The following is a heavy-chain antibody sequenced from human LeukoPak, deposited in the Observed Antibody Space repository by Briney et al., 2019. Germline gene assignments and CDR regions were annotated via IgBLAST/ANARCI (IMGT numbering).Heavy chain of an antibody. J-gene: IGHJ2*01. CDR2: IYYSGST. CDR1: GGSISSYY. CDR3: ARITYYDFWSGPYWYFDL. V-gene: IGHV4-59*01. D-gene: IGHD3-3*01. Sequence: SETLSLTCTVSGGSISSYYWSWIRQPPGKGLEWIGYIYYSGSTNYNPSLKSRVTISVDTSKNQFSLKLSSVTAADTAVYYCARITYYDFWSGPYWYFDLWGRGTLVTVSS.